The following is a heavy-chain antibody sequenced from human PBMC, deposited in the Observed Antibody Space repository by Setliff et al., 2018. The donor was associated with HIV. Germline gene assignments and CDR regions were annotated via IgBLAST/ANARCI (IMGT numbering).Heavy chain of an antibody. J-gene: IGHJ3*02. D-gene: IGHD1-26*01. CDR2: IKQDGSEK. CDR1: GFSFSRYW. Sequence: GGSLRLSCAASGFSFSRYWMNWVRQAPGKGLEWVASIKQDGSEKYYVDSVKGRFTISSDNAKNSLYLQINSLRAEDTAVYCCARDRWESGSNSRNVFDIWGQGTMVTVSS. CDR3: ARDRWESGSNSRNVFDI. V-gene: IGHV3-7*01.